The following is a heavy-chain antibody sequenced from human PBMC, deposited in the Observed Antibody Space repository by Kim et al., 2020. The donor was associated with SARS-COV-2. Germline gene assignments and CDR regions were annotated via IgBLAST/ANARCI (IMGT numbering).Heavy chain of an antibody. Sequence: SETLSLTCAVYGGSFSGYYWSWIRQPPGKGLEWIGEINHSGSTNYNPSLKSRVTISVDTSKNQFSLKLSSVTAADTAVYYCARGGIVATMENYFDYWGQG. D-gene: IGHD5-12*01. V-gene: IGHV4-34*01. CDR2: INHSGST. J-gene: IGHJ4*02. CDR3: ARGGIVATMENYFDY. CDR1: GGSFSGYY.